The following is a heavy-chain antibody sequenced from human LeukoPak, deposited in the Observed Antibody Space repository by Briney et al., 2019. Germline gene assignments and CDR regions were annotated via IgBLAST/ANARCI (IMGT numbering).Heavy chain of an antibody. Sequence: GGSLRISCGASRFRLSSYAMIWVRQAPGKGLEWVSGISQSGGATYYADSVKGRFTVSRDNSKNTVYLQMNSLRSDDTAVYYCAKVADGWEAFEFWGQGTLVTVSS. J-gene: IGHJ4*02. CDR2: ISQSGGAT. V-gene: IGHV3-23*01. CDR1: RFRLSSYA. CDR3: AKVADGWEAFEF. D-gene: IGHD5-24*01.